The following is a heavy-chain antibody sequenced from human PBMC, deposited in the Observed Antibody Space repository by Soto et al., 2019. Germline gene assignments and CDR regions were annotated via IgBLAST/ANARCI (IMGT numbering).Heavy chain of an antibody. J-gene: IGHJ3*02. CDR3: AREPGYYDSSGYYTPPLGAFDI. Sequence: PSETLSLTCAVSGGSISSSNWWSWVRQPPGKGLEWIGEIYHSGSTNYNPSLKSRVTISVDKSKNQFSLKLSSVTAADTAVYYCAREPGYYDSSGYYTPPLGAFDIWGQGTMVTVSS. V-gene: IGHV4-4*02. CDR1: GGSISSSNW. D-gene: IGHD3-22*01. CDR2: IYHSGST.